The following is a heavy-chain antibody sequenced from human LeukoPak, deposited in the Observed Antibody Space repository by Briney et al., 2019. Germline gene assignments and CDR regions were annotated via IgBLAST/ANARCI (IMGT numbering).Heavy chain of an antibody. V-gene: IGHV4-39*07. Sequence: SETLSLTCTVSGDSISSYYWGWIRQPPGKGLEWIGSIYYSGRTYYNPSLKSRVTISVDTSKNQFSLKLSSVTAADTAVYYCARGREPGLSGYQDYWGQGTLVTVSS. J-gene: IGHJ4*02. CDR3: ARGREPGLSGYQDY. CDR1: GDSISSYY. CDR2: IYYSGRT. D-gene: IGHD3-22*01.